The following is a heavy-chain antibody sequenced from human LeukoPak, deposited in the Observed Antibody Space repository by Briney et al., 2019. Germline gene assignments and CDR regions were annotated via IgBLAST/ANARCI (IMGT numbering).Heavy chain of an antibody. Sequence: ASVKVSCKTSGYTFTKYGIIWVRQAPGQGLEWMGWISAHNGNTNYAQKFQGRVTMTTDTSMSTAYMELRTLRSDDTAVYFCARDEDTDILTGYERFDYWGQGTLVTVSS. CDR1: GYTFTKYG. J-gene: IGHJ4*02. CDR3: ARDEDTDILTGYERFDY. CDR2: ISAHNGNT. D-gene: IGHD3-9*01. V-gene: IGHV1-18*01.